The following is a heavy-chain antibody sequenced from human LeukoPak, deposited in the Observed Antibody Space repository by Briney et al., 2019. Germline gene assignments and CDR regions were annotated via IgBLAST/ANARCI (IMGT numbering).Heavy chain of an antibody. CDR1: GFTFSTYA. CDR3: ARSRYSGYDRDFYYGMDV. V-gene: IGHV3-23*01. D-gene: IGHD5-12*01. J-gene: IGHJ6*02. CDR2: VGGSGDRT. Sequence: GRSLRLSCAASGFTFSTYALSGVRAAPGKGLEWVSGVGGSGDRTYYADSVKGRFTISRDNSKNTLFLHMDSLRAEDTVVYYCARSRYSGYDRDFYYGMDVWGQGTTVTVSS.